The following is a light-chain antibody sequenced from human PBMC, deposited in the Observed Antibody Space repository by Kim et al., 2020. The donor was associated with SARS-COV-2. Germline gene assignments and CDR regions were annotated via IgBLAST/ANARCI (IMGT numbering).Light chain of an antibody. CDR3: QSYDSSLSGFVI. V-gene: IGLV1-40*01. J-gene: IGLJ2*01. CDR1: SSNIGVGYD. CDR2: DNN. Sequence: QSVLTQPPSVSGAPGQRVTISCTGSSSNIGVGYDVQWYQKLPGTAPKLLIYDNNNRPSGVPDRFSGSKSGTSASLAISGLQAEDEADYYCQSYDSSLSGFVIFGGGTKVTVL.